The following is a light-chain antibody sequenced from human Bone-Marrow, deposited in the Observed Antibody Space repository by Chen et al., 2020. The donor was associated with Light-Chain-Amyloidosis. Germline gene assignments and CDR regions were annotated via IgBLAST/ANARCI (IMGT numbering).Light chain of an antibody. V-gene: IGLV2-14*01. Sequence: QSALTQPASVSGSPGQSITTSCTGTSSDVGGDNHVSWYQQHPDKAPKLMIYEVTNLPSCVPDRFSGSKSDNTASLTISGLQTEDEADYFCSSYTITNTLVFGSGTRVTVL. J-gene: IGLJ1*01. CDR3: SSYTITNTLV. CDR2: EVT. CDR1: SSDVGGDNH.